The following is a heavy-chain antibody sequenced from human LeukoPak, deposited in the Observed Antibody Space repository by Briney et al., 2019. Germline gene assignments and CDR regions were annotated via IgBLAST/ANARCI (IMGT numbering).Heavy chain of an antibody. J-gene: IGHJ6*02. CDR1: GYTFTSYG. Sequence: ASVKVSCKASGYTFTSYGISWVRQAPGQGLEWMGWISAYNGNTNYAQKLQGRVTMTTDTSTSTAYMELRSLRSDDTAVYYCASNPSFYDGSGYYSSYYYYGMDVWGQGTTVTVSS. CDR3: ASNPSFYDGSGYYSSYYYYGMDV. D-gene: IGHD3-22*01. CDR2: ISAYNGNT. V-gene: IGHV1-18*01.